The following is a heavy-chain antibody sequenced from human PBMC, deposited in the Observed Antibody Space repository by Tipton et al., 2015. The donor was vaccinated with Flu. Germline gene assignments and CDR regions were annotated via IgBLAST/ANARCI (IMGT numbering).Heavy chain of an antibody. V-gene: IGHV4-59*11. Sequence: TLSLTCTVSGGSISSHYWSWIRQPPGKGLEWIGYIYYSGSISYNLSLKSRVTISVDTSKNQFSLKLSSVTAADTAVYYCAREWGDAFDIWGQGTMVTVFS. CDR2: IYYSGSI. CDR1: GGSISSHY. D-gene: IGHD3-16*01. J-gene: IGHJ3*02. CDR3: AREWGDAFDI.